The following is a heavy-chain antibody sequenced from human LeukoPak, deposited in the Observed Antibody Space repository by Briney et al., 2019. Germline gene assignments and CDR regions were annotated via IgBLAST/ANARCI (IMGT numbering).Heavy chain of an antibody. J-gene: IGHJ4*02. CDR1: GFTFDDYA. D-gene: IGHD4-17*01. CDR2: ISGSGGST. CDR3: AKGSALRATVTTLGY. V-gene: IGHV3-23*01. Sequence: GRSLRLSCAASGFTFDDYAMHWVRQAPGKGLEWVSGISGSGGSTYYADSVKGRFTISRDNSKNTLYLQMNSLRAEDTAVYYCAKGSALRATVTTLGYWGQGTLVTVSS.